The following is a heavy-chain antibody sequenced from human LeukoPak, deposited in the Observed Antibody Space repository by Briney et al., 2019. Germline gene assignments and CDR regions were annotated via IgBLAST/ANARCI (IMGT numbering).Heavy chain of an antibody. CDR3: ARGPASGSDFAWFDP. CDR1: GGSLSNYY. Sequence: SETLSLTCAVYGGSLSNYYWSWIRQPPGKGLEWIGEINHSGSTKFNPSLKSRVTILVAMSKSRFSLELRSVTAADTAVYYCARGPASGSDFAWFDPWGQGTLVTVSS. D-gene: IGHD3-10*01. V-gene: IGHV4-34*01. J-gene: IGHJ5*02. CDR2: INHSGST.